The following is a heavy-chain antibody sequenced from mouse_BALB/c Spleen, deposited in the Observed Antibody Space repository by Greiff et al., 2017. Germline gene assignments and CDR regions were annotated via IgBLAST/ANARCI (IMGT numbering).Heavy chain of an antibody. CDR3: ARYDYSYYFDY. CDR2: ILPGSGST. V-gene: IGHV1-9*01. J-gene: IGHJ2*01. Sequence: VHLVESGAELMKPGASVKISCKATGYTFSSYWIEWVKQRPGHGLEWIGEILPGSGSTNYNEKFKGKATFTADTSSNTAYMQLSSLTSEDSAVYYCARYDYSYYFDYWGQGTTLTVSS. CDR1: GYTFSSYW. D-gene: IGHD2-4*01.